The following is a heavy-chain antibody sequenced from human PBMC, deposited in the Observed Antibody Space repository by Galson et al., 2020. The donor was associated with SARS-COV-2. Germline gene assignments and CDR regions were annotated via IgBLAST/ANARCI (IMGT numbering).Heavy chain of an antibody. CDR3: TRAKYLRGDFDY. CDR2: INTDGTSI. J-gene: IGHJ4*02. Sequence: GESLKISCAASGFTFSNYWMHWVRQGPGKGLVWVSRINTDGTSITYADPVKGRFTISRDNAKNTLYLQMNSLRAEDTAVYYCTRAKYLRGDFDYWGQGTLITVSS. V-gene: IGHV3-74*01. D-gene: IGHD3-10*01. CDR1: GFTFSNYW.